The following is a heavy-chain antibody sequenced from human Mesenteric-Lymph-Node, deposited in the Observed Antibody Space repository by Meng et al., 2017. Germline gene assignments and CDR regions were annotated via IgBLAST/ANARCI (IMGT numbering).Heavy chain of an antibody. J-gene: IGHJ2*01. Sequence: QVPLAEAGPGPGKPSGALSLPCAVSGGSISSRNWWSWVRQPPGKGLEWIGEIYHSGSTNYNPSLKSRVTISVDKSKNQFSLKLSSVTAADTAVYYCARVGWRQWSFDLWGRGTLVTVSS. CDR1: GGSISSRNW. D-gene: IGHD5-18*01. CDR3: ARVGWRQWSFDL. CDR2: IYHSGST. V-gene: IGHV4-4*02.